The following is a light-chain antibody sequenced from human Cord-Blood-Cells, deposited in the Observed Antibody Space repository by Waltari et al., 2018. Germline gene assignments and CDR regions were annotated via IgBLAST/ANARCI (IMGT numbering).Light chain of an antibody. V-gene: IGLV3-1*01. Sequence: YKLTQPPSVSVSPGQTASITCSGDKLGDKYACWYQQKPGQSPVLVFYQDSKRPSGIPERFSGSNSGNTATLTISGTQAMDEADYYCQAWDSSVVFGGGTKLTVL. CDR2: QDS. CDR3: QAWDSSVV. CDR1: KLGDKY. J-gene: IGLJ2*01.